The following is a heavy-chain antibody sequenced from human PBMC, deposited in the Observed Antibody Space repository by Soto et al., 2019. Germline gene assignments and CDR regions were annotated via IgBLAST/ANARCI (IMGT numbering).Heavy chain of an antibody. CDR1: GGSISSYY. D-gene: IGHD3-16*01. CDR2: T. J-gene: IGHJ4*02. V-gene: IGHV4-59*01. Sequence: QVQLQESGPGLVKPSETLSLTCTVSGGSISSYYWSWIRQPPGKGLEWIGSTNYNPSLKSRVTISVDTSKNQFSLKLSSVTAADTAVYSCAREKDGYNRGGDFDYWGQGPLVTVSS. CDR3: AREKDGYNRGGDFDY.